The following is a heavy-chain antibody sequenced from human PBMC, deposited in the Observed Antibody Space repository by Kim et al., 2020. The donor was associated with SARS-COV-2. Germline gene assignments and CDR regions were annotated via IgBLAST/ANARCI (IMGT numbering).Heavy chain of an antibody. D-gene: IGHD1-26*01. CDR1: GYTFTTYS. CDR2: INAGNGNT. J-gene: IGHJ4*02. Sequence: ASVKVSCKASGYTFTTYSMYWVRQAPGQRLEWMGWINAGNGNTQSSQNFQGRVTITRDTSASTVYMELSSLRSEDTAVYYCARVTSVFSVTSGGYFDYWGQGTLVTVSS. V-gene: IGHV1-3*01. CDR3: ARVTSVFSVTSGGYFDY.